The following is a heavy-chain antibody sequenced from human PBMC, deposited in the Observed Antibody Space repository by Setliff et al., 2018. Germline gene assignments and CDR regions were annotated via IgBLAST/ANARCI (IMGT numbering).Heavy chain of an antibody. D-gene: IGHD3-22*01. CDR2: IIPIFATT. CDR3: ATSPYSDTSTYGSNFFDY. CDR1: GGTFSSYT. Sequence: SVKVSCKASGGTFSSYTITWMRQAPGQGLEWMGRIIPIFATTDYAQKFQGRVTITTDDSTSTAYMALSSLRSEDTAVYYCATSPYSDTSTYGSNFFDYWGQGTLVTVSS. J-gene: IGHJ4*02. V-gene: IGHV1-69*05.